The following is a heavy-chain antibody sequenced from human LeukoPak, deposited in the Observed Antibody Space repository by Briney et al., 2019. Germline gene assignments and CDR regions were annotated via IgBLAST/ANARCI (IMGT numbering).Heavy chain of an antibody. V-gene: IGHV4-34*01. CDR1: GGSFQSFY. CDR2: IDHIGRT. J-gene: IGHJ6*03. Sequence: SETLSLTCAVYGGSFQSFYWTWVRQFPGRGLEWIGEIDHIGRTKYNPSLKSRLNISIDRSKNQFSLRLASVTAADTAVYFCARPVDCSSTICTGPMDVWGRGTTVTVSS. CDR3: ARPVDCSSTICTGPMDV. D-gene: IGHD2-2*01.